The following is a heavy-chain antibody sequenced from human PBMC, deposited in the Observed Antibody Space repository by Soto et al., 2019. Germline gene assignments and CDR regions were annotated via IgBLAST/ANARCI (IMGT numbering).Heavy chain of an antibody. J-gene: IGHJ6*02. V-gene: IGHV4-30-4*01. Sequence: PSETLSLTCTVSGGSISSGDYYWSWIRQPPGKGLEWIGYIYYSGSTYYNPSLKSRVTVSVDTSKNQFSLKLSSVTAADTAVYYCARDAGAVMVRGVIPYYYYYGMDVWGQGTTVTVSS. D-gene: IGHD3-10*01. CDR1: GGSISSGDYY. CDR3: ARDAGAVMVRGVIPYYYYYGMDV. CDR2: IYYSGST.